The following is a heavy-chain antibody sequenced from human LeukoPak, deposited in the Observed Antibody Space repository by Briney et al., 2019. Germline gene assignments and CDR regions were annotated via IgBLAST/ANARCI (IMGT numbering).Heavy chain of an antibody. D-gene: IGHD6-19*01. Sequence: SETLSLTCAVSGDSLNTNTWWSWIRQPPGKGLEWIGYIYYSGSTNYNPSLKSRVTISVDTSKNQFSLKLSSVTAADTAVYYCARGGTARSSGWYFVFDYWGQGTLVTVSS. CDR1: GDSLNTNTW. V-gene: IGHV4-61*01. J-gene: IGHJ4*02. CDR2: IYYSGST. CDR3: ARGGTARSSGWYFVFDY.